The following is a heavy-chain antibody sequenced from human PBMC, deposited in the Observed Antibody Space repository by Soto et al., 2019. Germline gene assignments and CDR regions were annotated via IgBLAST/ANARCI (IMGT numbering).Heavy chain of an antibody. Sequence: QVQLVQSGAEVKKPGASVKVSCKASGYTFTSYGISWVRQAPGQGLEWMGWISAYNGNTNYAQKLQDRVTMTTDTSTSTAYMELRSLRSDDTAVYYCVRYCSSTSCYWSWFDPWGQGTLVTVSS. D-gene: IGHD2-2*01. J-gene: IGHJ5*02. V-gene: IGHV1-18*04. CDR2: ISAYNGNT. CDR3: VRYCSSTSCYWSWFDP. CDR1: GYTFTSYG.